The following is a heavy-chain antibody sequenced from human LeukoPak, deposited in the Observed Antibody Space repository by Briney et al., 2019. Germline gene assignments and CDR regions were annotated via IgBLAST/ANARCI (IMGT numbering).Heavy chain of an antibody. CDR2: ISGSGDST. Sequence: PGGSLRLSCTASGFTFTSYAMSWVRQAPGKGLEWVSSISGSGDSTYYADSVKGRFTVSRDNSKNTLYLQMNSLRAEDAAVYYCAKDRMVYGYWGQGTLVAVSS. V-gene: IGHV3-23*01. CDR1: GFTFTSYA. J-gene: IGHJ4*02. CDR3: AKDRMVYGY. D-gene: IGHD2-8*01.